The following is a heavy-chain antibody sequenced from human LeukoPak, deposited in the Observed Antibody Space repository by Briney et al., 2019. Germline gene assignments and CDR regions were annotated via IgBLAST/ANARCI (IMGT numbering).Heavy chain of an antibody. Sequence: GGSLRLSCAASGFTFSSYGMHWVRQAPGKGLEWVAVISYDGSNKYYADSVKGRLTISRANSKNTLYLQMNGLRAEDTAVYYCAKGEVVTAKGYYFDYWGQGTLVTVSS. CDR2: ISYDGSNK. CDR3: AKGEVVTAKGYYFDY. V-gene: IGHV3-30*18. CDR1: GFTFSSYG. D-gene: IGHD2-21*02. J-gene: IGHJ4*02.